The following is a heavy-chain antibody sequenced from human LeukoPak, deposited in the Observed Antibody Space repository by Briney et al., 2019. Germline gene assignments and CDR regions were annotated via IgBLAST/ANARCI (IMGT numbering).Heavy chain of an antibody. CDR3: ARDRSSSSGFDY. V-gene: IGHV1-69*06. CDR1: GGTFSSYA. CDR2: IIPIFGTA. J-gene: IGHJ4*02. D-gene: IGHD6-6*01. Sequence: SVKVSCKASGGTFSSYAISWVRQAPGQGLEWMGGIIPIFGTANYAQKFQGRVTITADKSTSTAYMELSSLRSEDTAVYYCARDRSSSSGFDYWGQGTLVTVSS.